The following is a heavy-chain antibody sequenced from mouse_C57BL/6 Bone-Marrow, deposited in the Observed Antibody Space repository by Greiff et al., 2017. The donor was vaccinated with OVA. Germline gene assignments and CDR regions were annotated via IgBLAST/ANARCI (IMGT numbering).Heavy chain of an antibody. Sequence: QVQLQQSGAELVKPGASVKMSCKASGYTFTSYWITWVKQRPGQGLEWIGDIYPGSGSTNYNEKFKSKATLTVDTSSSTAYMQLSSLTSEDSAVYYCARSDGSSRGDFDYWGQGTTLTVSS. CDR1: GYTFTSYW. CDR2: IYPGSGST. D-gene: IGHD1-1*01. J-gene: IGHJ2*01. CDR3: ARSDGSSRGDFDY. V-gene: IGHV1-55*01.